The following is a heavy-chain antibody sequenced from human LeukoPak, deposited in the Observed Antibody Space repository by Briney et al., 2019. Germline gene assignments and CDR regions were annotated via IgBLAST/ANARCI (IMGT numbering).Heavy chain of an antibody. CDR2: IIPIFGTP. D-gene: IGHD5-24*01. Sequence: SVKVSCKASGGIFSSYAISWVRQAPGQGLEWMGGIIPIFGTPNYAQKFQGRVTITADESTSTAYMELSSLRSEDTAVYYCARVVLGRRWLQSSYYYGMDVWGQGTTVTVSS. V-gene: IGHV1-69*13. CDR1: GGIFSSYA. J-gene: IGHJ6*02. CDR3: ARVVLGRRWLQSSYYYGMDV.